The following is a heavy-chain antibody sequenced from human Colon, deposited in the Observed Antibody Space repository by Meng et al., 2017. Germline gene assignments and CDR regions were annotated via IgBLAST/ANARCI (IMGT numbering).Heavy chain of an antibody. V-gene: IGHV4-34*01. Sequence: SETLSLTCDVSGGSLSGYYWSWVRQSPGKGLEWIGEINHRGTLNYTPSLRSRVTISVNTSKRQFSLKLMSVTAADTDICYCARGGGAVAAQYDPFEIWGQGTVVTVSS. CDR3: ARGGGAVAAQYDPFEI. J-gene: IGHJ3*02. CDR2: INHRGTL. CDR1: GGSLSGYY. D-gene: IGHD6-6*01.